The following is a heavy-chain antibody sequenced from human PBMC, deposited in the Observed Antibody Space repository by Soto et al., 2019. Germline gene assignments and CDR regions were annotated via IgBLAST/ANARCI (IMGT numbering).Heavy chain of an antibody. CDR3: ASAPVFDY. J-gene: IGHJ4*02. CDR1: GGSFSVYY. CDR2: INHSGST. Sequence: SETLSLTCAVYGGSFSVYYWSWIRHPPGKGLEWIGEINHSGSTNYNPSLKSRVTISVDTSKNQFSLKLSSVTAADTAVYYCASAPVFDYWGQGTLVTVSS. V-gene: IGHV4-34*01.